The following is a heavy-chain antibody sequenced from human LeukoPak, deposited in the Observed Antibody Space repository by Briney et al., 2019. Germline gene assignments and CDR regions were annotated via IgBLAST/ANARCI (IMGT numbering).Heavy chain of an antibody. D-gene: IGHD6-13*01. CDR1: GGSISSSSYY. V-gene: IGHV4-39*01. Sequence: SATLSLTCTVSGGSISSSSYYWGWIRQPPGKGLEWIGSIYYSGSTYYNPSLKSRVTISVDTSKNQFSLKLSSVTAADTAVYYCASIAAAGIDYWGQGTLVTVSS. CDR3: ASIAAAGIDY. J-gene: IGHJ4*02. CDR2: IYYSGST.